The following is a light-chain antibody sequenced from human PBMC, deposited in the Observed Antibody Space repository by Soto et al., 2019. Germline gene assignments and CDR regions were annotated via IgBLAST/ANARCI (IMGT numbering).Light chain of an antibody. CDR2: GVS. CDR1: SSDVGAYDS. CDR3: SSYTGDSSYV. J-gene: IGLJ1*01. V-gene: IGLV2-14*03. Sequence: QSVLTQPASVSGSPGQAIAISCTGTSSDVGAYDSVCWYQQHPGKAPKLIIFGVSNRPSGVSNRFSGHKSGNTASLTISGLQAEDEADYYCSSYTGDSSYVFGTGTEVTVL.